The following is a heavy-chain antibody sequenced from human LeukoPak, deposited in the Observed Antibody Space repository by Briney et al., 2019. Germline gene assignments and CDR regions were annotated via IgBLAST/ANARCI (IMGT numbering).Heavy chain of an antibody. J-gene: IGHJ6*02. V-gene: IGHV3-53*04. Sequence: GGSLRLSCAASGFTVSSNYMSWVRQAPGKGLEWVSVIYSGGSTYYADSVKGRFTISRHNSKNTLYLQMNSLRAEDTAVYYCARGSIAAQFLGMDVWGQGTTVTVSS. D-gene: IGHD6-13*01. CDR3: ARGSIAAQFLGMDV. CDR2: IYSGGST. CDR1: GFTVSSNY.